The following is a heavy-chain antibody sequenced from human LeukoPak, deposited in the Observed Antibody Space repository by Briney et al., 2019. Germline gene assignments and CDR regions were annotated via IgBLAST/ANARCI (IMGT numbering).Heavy chain of an antibody. J-gene: IGHJ4*02. CDR3: ARAGGTSWADY. CDR2: VKQDGTEK. CDR1: GSTFRDYW. D-gene: IGHD6-13*01. V-gene: IGHV3-7*01. Sequence: GGSLRLSCEASGSTFRDYWMTWVRQAPGKGLEWVANVKQDGTEKFYVDSVKGRFTISRDNGKNSLYLQMNSLRVEDTAIYYCARAGGTSWADYWGEGTLVTVSS.